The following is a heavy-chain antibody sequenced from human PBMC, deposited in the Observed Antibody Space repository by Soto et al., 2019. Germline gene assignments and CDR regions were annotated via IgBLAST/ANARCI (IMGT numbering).Heavy chain of an antibody. CDR2: IYYSGST. Sequence: PSETLSLTCTASGGSISSSSYYWGWIRQPPGKGLEWIGSIYYSGSTYYNPSLKSRVTISVDTSKNQFSLKLSSVTAADTAVYYCARHENSYGYSWFDPWGQGTLVTVSS. J-gene: IGHJ5*02. CDR3: ARHENSYGYSWFDP. V-gene: IGHV4-39*01. D-gene: IGHD5-18*01. CDR1: GGSISSSSYY.